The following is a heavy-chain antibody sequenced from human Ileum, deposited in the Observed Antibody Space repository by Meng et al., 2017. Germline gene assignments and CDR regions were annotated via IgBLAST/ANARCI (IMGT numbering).Heavy chain of an antibody. D-gene: IGHD3-3*01. V-gene: IGHV4-30-4*01. CDR1: GGSISSGDYY. J-gene: IGHJ5*02. CDR3: ARENTIFGVVWGSWFDP. CDR2: IYYSGST. Sequence: QVQLQESGPGLVKPSQTLSLTCTVSGGSISSGDYYWSWSRQPPGKGLEGIGYIYYSGSTYYNPSLKSRVTISVDTSKNQFSLKLSSVTAADTAVYYCARENTIFGVVWGSWFDPWGQGTLVTVSS.